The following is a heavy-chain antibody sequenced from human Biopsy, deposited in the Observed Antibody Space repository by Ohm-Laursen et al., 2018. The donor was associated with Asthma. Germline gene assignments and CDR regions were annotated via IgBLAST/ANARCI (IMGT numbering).Heavy chain of an antibody. CDR1: GGSISSGGYY. D-gene: IGHD5-24*01. CDR2: IYYSGST. V-gene: IGHV4-31*03. J-gene: IGHJ4*02. CDR3: ARGPPVDRED. Sequence: PSETLSLTCTVSGGSISSGGYYWSWIRQHPGKGLEWIGYIYYSGSTYYNPSLKSRVTISVDTSKNQFPLKLSSVTAADTAVYYCARGPPVDREDWGQGTLVTVSS.